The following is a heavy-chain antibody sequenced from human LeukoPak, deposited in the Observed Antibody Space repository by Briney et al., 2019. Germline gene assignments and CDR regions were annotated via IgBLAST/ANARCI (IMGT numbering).Heavy chain of an antibody. CDR1: GFTFSSYS. CDR2: ISSSSSTI. Sequence: PGGSLRLSCAASGFTFSSYSMNWVRQAPGKGLEWVSYISSSSSTIYYADSVKGRFTISRDNAKNSLYLQMNSLRAEDTAVYYCTREGPNDAFDIWGQGTMVTVSS. CDR3: TREGPNDAFDI. V-gene: IGHV3-48*04. J-gene: IGHJ3*02.